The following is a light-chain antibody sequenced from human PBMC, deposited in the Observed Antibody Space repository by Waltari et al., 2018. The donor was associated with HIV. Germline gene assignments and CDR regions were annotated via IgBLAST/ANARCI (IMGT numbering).Light chain of an antibody. CDR3: QAWDNGTVV. CDR1: KLENKY. J-gene: IGLJ2*01. V-gene: IGLV3-1*01. Sequence: SYEVTQPPSVSVSPGQTASITASGNKLENKYVSWYQQRPGQSPLLVMYQDMKRPSGIPARFSGSNSGNTATLTISGTQTVDEGDYYCQAWDNGTVVFGGGTKLTVL. CDR2: QDM.